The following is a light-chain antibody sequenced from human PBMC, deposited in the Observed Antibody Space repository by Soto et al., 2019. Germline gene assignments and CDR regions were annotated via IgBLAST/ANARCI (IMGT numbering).Light chain of an antibody. Sequence: QSVLTQPASVSGSPGQSITISCTGTINDVGGYNYVSWYQQHPGKAPKLIIYEVTHRPSGVSNRFSGSKSGNTASLTISGLQAEDEADFYCSSYASSGTWVFGGGTQLTVL. CDR3: SSYASSGTWV. CDR2: EVT. CDR1: INDVGGYNY. V-gene: IGLV2-14*01. J-gene: IGLJ3*02.